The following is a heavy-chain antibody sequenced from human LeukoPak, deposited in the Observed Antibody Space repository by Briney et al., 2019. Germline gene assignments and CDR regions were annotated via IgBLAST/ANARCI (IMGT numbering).Heavy chain of an antibody. CDR1: GGTISSYY. D-gene: IGHD1-26*01. J-gene: IGHJ4*02. V-gene: IGHV4-59*01. CDR3: ARGGSYYNYFDY. CDR2: IYYSGST. Sequence: TSETLSLTCTVSGGTISSYYWSWMRQPPGKGLEWIGYIYYSGSTNYNPSLKSRVTISVDTSKNQFSLKISSVTAADTSVKYCARGGSYYNYFDYWGQGTLVTVSS.